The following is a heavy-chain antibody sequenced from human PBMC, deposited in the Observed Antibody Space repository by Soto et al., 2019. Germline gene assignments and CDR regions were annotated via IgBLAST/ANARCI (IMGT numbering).Heavy chain of an antibody. V-gene: IGHV3-23*01. CDR3: ATVTTSGWFDP. D-gene: IGHD4-4*01. J-gene: IGHJ5*02. CDR1: GFTFSSYA. Sequence: GGSLRLSCAASGFTFSSYAMSWVRQAPGKGLEWVSAISGSGGSTYYADSVKGRFTISRDNSKNTLYLQMNSLRAEDTAVYYVATVTTSGWFDPWGQGTLVTVSS. CDR2: ISGSGGST.